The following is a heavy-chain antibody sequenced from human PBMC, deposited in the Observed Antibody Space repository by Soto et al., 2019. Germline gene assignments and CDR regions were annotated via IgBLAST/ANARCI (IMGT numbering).Heavy chain of an antibody. Sequence: GWSLRLSCAASVFTFTNYWMHWVRQALEKGLVWVARVDNEGIYTSYADSVKGRFTISRDNARNTLYLQMNDLRVEDTAVYYCGSVFEYWGQGSLVTVSS. J-gene: IGHJ4*02. V-gene: IGHV3-74*01. CDR3: GSVFEY. CDR1: VFTFTNYW. CDR2: VDNEGIYT.